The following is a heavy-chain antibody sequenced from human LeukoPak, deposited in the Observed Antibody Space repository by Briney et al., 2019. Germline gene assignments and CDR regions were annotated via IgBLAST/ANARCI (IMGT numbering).Heavy chain of an antibody. CDR3: ASLDATIDP. V-gene: IGHV3-30*04. Sequence: PGRSLRLSCAASGFTFSSYAMHWVRQAPGKGLEWVAVISYDGSNKYYADSVKGRFTISRDNSKNTLYLQMNSLRAEDTAVYYCASLDATIDPWGQGTLVTVSS. CDR2: ISYDGSNK. J-gene: IGHJ5*02. D-gene: IGHD3/OR15-3a*01. CDR1: GFTFSSYA.